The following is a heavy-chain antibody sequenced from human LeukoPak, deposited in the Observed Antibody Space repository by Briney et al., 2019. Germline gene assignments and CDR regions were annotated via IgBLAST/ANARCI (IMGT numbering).Heavy chain of an antibody. Sequence: SETLSLTCTVSGGSISSNYWSWIRQPPGKGLEWIGFIYYSGSTNYNPSLRSRVTISVDTSKNHFSLKLNSLTAADTAVYYCARLLDYYTSGHPDTFDIWGQGTMVTVSS. CDR3: ARLLDYYTSGHPDTFDI. CDR1: GGSISSNY. D-gene: IGHD3-22*01. V-gene: IGHV4-59*01. CDR2: IYYSGST. J-gene: IGHJ3*02.